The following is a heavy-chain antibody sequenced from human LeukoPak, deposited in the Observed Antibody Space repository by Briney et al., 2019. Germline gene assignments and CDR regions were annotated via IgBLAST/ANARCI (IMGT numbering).Heavy chain of an antibody. CDR3: ARDTRRYYYDSSGYYSYGMDV. CDR1: GFTFSDYY. Sequence: PGGSLRLSCAASGFTFSDYYMSWIRQAPGKGLEWVSSISSSSSYIYYADSVKGRFTISRDNAKNSLYLQMNSLRAEDTAVYYCARDTRRYYYDSSGYYSYGMDVWGQGTTVTVSS. CDR2: ISSSSSYI. D-gene: IGHD3-22*01. J-gene: IGHJ6*02. V-gene: IGHV3-11*06.